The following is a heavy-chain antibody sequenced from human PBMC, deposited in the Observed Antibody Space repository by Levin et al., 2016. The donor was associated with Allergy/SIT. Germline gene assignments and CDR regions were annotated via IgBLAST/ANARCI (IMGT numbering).Heavy chain of an antibody. CDR2: IYPGDSDT. V-gene: IGHV5-51*01. CDR3: ARSPPGYSSSWYIDY. Sequence: KVSCKGSGYSFTTYWIGWVRQMPGKGLEWMGIIYPGDSDTRYSPSFQGQVTISADKSISSAYLQWSSLKASDTAMYYCARSPPGYSSSWYIDYWGQGTLVTVSS. CDR1: GYSFTTYW. J-gene: IGHJ4*02. D-gene: IGHD6-13*01.